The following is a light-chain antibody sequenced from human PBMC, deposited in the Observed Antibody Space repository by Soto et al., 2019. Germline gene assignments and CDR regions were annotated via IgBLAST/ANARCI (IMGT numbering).Light chain of an antibody. CDR1: QSISTS. CDR2: GAS. CDR3: QQLNGYPWT. Sequence: DIQMTQSPSSLSASVGDRFTITCRTSQSISTSLNWYQQKAGKAPKLLXYGASTLQSGVPSRFRGSRSGTDYTLTIASLQPGDFETYYCQQLNGYPWTFGQGTKVDIK. V-gene: IGKV1-39*01. J-gene: IGKJ1*01.